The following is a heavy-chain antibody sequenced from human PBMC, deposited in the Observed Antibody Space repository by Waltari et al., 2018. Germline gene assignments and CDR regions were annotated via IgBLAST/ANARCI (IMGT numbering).Heavy chain of an antibody. CDR3: ARGAYDDFWSGYRPYYYYMDV. Sequence: QVQLQESGPGLVKPSETLSLTCTVSGGSISSYYWSWIRQPAGQGLEWIGRIYTSGSTNYNPSLKSRVTMSVDTSKNQFSLKLSSVTAADTAVYYCARGAYDDFWSGYRPYYYYMDVWGKGTTVTISS. CDR1: GGSISSYY. D-gene: IGHD3-3*01. CDR2: IYTSGST. V-gene: IGHV4-4*07. J-gene: IGHJ6*03.